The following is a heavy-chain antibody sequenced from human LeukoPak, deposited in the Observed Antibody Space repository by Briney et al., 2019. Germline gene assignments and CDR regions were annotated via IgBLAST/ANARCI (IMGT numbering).Heavy chain of an antibody. D-gene: IGHD3-10*01. CDR1: GYTFTDYY. J-gene: IGHJ3*01. CDR3: ARLFGSGRRSAFDF. Sequence: ASMKVPCKASGYTFTDYYMYWVRQAPGQGLEWMGWINPKSGGTNYAQKFQGRVTMTRDTSINTASMELSRLTSDDTAVYYCARLFGSGRRSAFDFWGQGTMLTVSS. CDR2: INPKSGGT. V-gene: IGHV1-2*02.